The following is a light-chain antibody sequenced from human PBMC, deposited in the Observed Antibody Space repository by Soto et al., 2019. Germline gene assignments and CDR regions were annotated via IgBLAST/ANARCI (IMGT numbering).Light chain of an antibody. Sequence: EIVMTQSPATLSVSPGERAALSCRASQRVGSNLAWYQQKPGQAPRLLIYGASTRATGIPARFSGSGSGTEFTLTISSLQSEDFAVYYCHQYNNWPYTFGQGTKLEIK. V-gene: IGKV3-15*01. CDR2: GAS. CDR3: HQYNNWPYT. J-gene: IGKJ2*01. CDR1: QRVGSN.